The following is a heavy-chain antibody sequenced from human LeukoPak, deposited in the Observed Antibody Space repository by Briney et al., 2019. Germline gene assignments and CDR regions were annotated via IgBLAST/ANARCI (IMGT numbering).Heavy chain of an antibody. V-gene: IGHV1-24*01. CDR1: GSGSGYTLSELS. Sequence: ASVKVSCKVSGSGSGYTLSELSMHWVRQAPGKGLEWMGGFDPEDGETIYAQKFQGRVTMTEDTSTDTAYMEVSRLRSEDTAVYYCARGVEYDSSGYYPQIYYFDYWGQGTLVTVSS. D-gene: IGHD3-22*01. CDR2: FDPEDGET. CDR3: ARGVEYDSSGYYPQIYYFDY. J-gene: IGHJ4*02.